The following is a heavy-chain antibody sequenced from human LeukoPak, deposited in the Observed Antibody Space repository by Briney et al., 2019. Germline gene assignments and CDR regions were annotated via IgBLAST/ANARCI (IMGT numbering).Heavy chain of an antibody. V-gene: IGHV4-61*02. CDR2: IYTSGST. J-gene: IGHJ4*02. CDR3: ACGKELGTPRAPLY. Sequence: SETLSLAXTVSGGSISSGSYYWSWIRQPAGKGLEWIGRIYTSGSTNYNPSLKSRATISVDTSKNQFSLKLSSVTAADTAVYYCACGKELGTPRAPLYWGQGTLVTVSS. D-gene: IGHD7-27*01. CDR1: GGSISSGSYY.